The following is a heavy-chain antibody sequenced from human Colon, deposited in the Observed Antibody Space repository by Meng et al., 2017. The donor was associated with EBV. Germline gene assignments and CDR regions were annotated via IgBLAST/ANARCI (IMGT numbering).Heavy chain of an antibody. D-gene: IGHD3-10*01. J-gene: IGHJ4*02. CDR1: GYTFASYG. CDR2: VVNNVDT. V-gene: IGHV1-18*01. Sequence: QVHLVQSWVEVRKPVASVRVSCEASGYTFASYGISWLRQAPGQCLEGMGWVVNNVDTYSAQKFQGRVTMTTDTHTSTAFMELRSLRSDDTAVYYCARGTPGRSYSDYWGQGTLVTVSS. CDR3: ARGTPGRSYSDY.